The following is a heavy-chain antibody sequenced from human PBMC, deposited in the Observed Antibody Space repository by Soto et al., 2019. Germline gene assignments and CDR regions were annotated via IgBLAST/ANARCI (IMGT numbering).Heavy chain of an antibody. CDR2: ISAYNGNT. CDR1: GYTFTSYG. J-gene: IGHJ4*02. Sequence: QVQLVQSGAEVKKPGASVKVSCKASGYTFTSYGISWVRQAPGQGLEWMGWISAYNGNTNYAQQLQGRVNMTTDTSTSTACMELRSPRSDDTAVYYCARAWDYSSSSQDDYWGQGTLVTFSS. CDR3: ARAWDYSSSSQDDY. D-gene: IGHD6-6*01. V-gene: IGHV1-18*04.